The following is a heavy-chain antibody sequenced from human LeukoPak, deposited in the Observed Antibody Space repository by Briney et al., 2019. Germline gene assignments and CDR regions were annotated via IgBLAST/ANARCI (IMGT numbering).Heavy chain of an antibody. CDR1: GFTFDDYA. Sequence: GGSLRLSCAASGFTFDDYAMHWVRQAPGKGLEWVSGISWNSGSTGYADSVKGRFTISRDNAKNSLYLQMNSLRAEDTALYYCAKDRTPYSSRFYFDYWGQGTLVTVSS. CDR2: ISWNSGST. J-gene: IGHJ4*02. V-gene: IGHV3-9*01. D-gene: IGHD6-19*01. CDR3: AKDRTPYSSRFYFDY.